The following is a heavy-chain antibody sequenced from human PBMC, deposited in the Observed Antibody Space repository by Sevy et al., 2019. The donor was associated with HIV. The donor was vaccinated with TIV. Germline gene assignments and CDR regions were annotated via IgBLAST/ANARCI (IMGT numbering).Heavy chain of an antibody. Sequence: GGSLRLSCAASGFTFNTYGMSWVRQAPGKGLEWVSGISGSGRSTYYADSVKGRFTISRDNSKNTLYLQMNNLRAEDTAVYYCAKEAPGYSYDSSGSFDYWGQGTLVTVSS. J-gene: IGHJ4*02. CDR2: ISGSGRST. CDR1: GFTFNTYG. CDR3: AKEAPGYSYDSSGSFDY. D-gene: IGHD3-22*01. V-gene: IGHV3-23*01.